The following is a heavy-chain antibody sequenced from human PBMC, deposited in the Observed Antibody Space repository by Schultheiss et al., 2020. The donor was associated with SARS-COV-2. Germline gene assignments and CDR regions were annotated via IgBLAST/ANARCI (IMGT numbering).Heavy chain of an antibody. V-gene: IGHV4-59*12. CDR2: IYYSGST. Sequence: SETLSLTCAVYGGSFSGYYWSWIRQPPGKGLEWIGYIYYSGSTNYNPSLKSRVTISVDTSKNQFSLKLSSVTAADTAVYYCAREWYSYGMDVWGQGTTVTVSS. CDR3: AREWYSYGMDV. CDR1: GGSFSGYY. J-gene: IGHJ6*02.